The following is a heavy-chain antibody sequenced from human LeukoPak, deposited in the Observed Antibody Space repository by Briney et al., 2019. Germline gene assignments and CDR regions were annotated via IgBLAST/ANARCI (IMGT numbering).Heavy chain of an antibody. CDR1: GFTFSGYA. CDR2: MSGSGGDT. V-gene: IGHV3-23*01. J-gene: IGHJ4*02. Sequence: PGGSLRLSCAASGFTFSGYAMSWVRQAPGKGLEWVSSMSGSGGDTYHADSVKGRFAISRDNSKNTVFLQMNSLRAEDTAIYYCAKAWGVFDYWGQGTLVTASS. CDR3: AKAWGVFDY. D-gene: IGHD3-10*01.